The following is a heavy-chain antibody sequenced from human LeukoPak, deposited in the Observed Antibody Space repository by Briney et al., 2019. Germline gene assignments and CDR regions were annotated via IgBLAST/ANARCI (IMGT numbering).Heavy chain of an antibody. D-gene: IGHD3-22*01. Sequence: GWSLRLSCAVSGITLSNYGMSWVRQAPGKGLEWVAGISDSGGRTNYADSAKGRFTISRDNPKNTLYLQMNSLRAEDTAVYFCAKRGVVIRVILVGFHKEAYYFDSWGQGALVTVSS. V-gene: IGHV3-23*01. CDR3: AKRGVVIRVILVGFHKEAYYFDS. J-gene: IGHJ4*02. CDR2: ISDSGGRT. CDR1: GITLSNYG.